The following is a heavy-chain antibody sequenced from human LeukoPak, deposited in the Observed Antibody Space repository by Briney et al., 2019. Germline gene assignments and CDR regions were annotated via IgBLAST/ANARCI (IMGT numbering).Heavy chain of an antibody. CDR1: GFTFSSYW. CDR2: INSDGRST. CDR3: ARVTIFGVGATFGY. V-gene: IGHV3-74*01. Sequence: PGGSLRLSCAASGFTFSSYWMHWVRQAPGKGLVSVSRINSDGRSTSYADSVKGRFTIPRDSAKNTLYLQMNRLRGDDTAVYYCARVTIFGVGATFGYWGQGTLVTVSS. D-gene: IGHD3-3*01. J-gene: IGHJ4*02.